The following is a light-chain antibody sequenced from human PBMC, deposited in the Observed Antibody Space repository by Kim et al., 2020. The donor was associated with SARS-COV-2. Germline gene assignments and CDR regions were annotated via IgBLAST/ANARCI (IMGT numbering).Light chain of an antibody. CDR3: QVWESNSDQWV. CDR1: NIGDKT. Sequence: PGKTAKLTGVAKNIGDKTLHWYQQKAGPAPLLVIFFDDDRPSGIPDRFSGSNSGNTATLTISRVEAGDEADYYCQVWESNSDQWVFGGGTQLTVL. V-gene: IGLV3-21*01. CDR2: FDD. J-gene: IGLJ3*02.